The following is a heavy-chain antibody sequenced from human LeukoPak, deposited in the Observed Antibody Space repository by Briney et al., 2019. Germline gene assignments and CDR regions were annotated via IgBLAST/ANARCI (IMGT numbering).Heavy chain of an antibody. CDR2: IKEDGSEK. D-gene: IGHD1-1*01. CDR1: EFTFSSYW. Sequence: SGGSLRLSCAASEFTFSSYWMSWVRQAPGKGLEWVANIKEDGSEKYYVDSVRGRLTISRDTAKSSLYLQMNSLRAEDTAVYYCARLRPGDYFDYGGQGTLVTVSS. V-gene: IGHV3-7*04. CDR3: ARLRPGDYFDY. J-gene: IGHJ4*02.